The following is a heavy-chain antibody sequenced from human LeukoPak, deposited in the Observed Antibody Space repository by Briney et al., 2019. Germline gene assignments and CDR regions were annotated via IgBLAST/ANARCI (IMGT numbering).Heavy chain of an antibody. D-gene: IGHD2-21*02. Sequence: GRSLRLSCAASGFTFSSYAMRWVRQAPGKGLEWVAVISYDGSNKYYADSVKGRFTISRDNSKNTLYLQMNSLRAEDTAVYYCAAPGVVVTAIFDYWGQGTLVTVSS. J-gene: IGHJ4*02. CDR3: AAPGVVVTAIFDY. V-gene: IGHV3-30*04. CDR1: GFTFSSYA. CDR2: ISYDGSNK.